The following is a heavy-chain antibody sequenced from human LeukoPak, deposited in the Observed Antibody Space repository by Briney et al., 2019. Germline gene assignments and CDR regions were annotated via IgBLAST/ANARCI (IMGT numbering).Heavy chain of an antibody. V-gene: IGHV1-46*01. CDR2: INPSGGST. CDR3: ARDHSNDYGDTNWFDP. J-gene: IGHJ5*02. D-gene: IGHD4-17*01. Sequence: ASVKVSCKASGYTFTNYGISWVRQAPGRGLEWMGMINPSGGSTSYAQKFQGRVTMTRDTSTRTVYMELSSLRSEDTAMYYCARDHSNDYGDTNWFDPWGQGTLVTVSS. CDR1: GYTFTNYG.